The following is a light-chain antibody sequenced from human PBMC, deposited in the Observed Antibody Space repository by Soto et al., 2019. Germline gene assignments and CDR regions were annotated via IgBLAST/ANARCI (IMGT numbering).Light chain of an antibody. Sequence: DVQVTQAPSAMSASVGDRDNITCRASQDISHYLAWFQQKPGKVPKRLIFAVSNLESGVPSRFRGSGSGTEFTLTITSLQPEDFATYYCLLHNSYPWTVGQGTKVDI. J-gene: IGKJ1*01. CDR2: AVS. CDR1: QDISHY. V-gene: IGKV1-17*03. CDR3: LLHNSYPWT.